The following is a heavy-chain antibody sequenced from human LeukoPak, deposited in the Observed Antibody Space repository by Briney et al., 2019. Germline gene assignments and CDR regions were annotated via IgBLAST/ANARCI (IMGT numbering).Heavy chain of an antibody. CDR1: GGSISSSSYY. J-gene: IGHJ5*02. D-gene: IGHD2-2*01. CDR2: IYYSGST. V-gene: IGHV4-39*01. CDR3: ARHNMIVVVPAAPPFDP. Sequence: SETLSLTCAVSGGSISSSSYYWGWIRQPPGKGLEWIGSIYYSGSTYYNPSLKSRVTISVDTSKNQFSLKLSSVTAADTAVYYCARHNMIVVVPAAPPFDPWGQGTLVTVSS.